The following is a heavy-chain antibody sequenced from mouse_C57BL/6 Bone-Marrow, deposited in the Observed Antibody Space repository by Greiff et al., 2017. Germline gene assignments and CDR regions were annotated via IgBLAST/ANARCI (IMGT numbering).Heavy chain of an antibody. J-gene: IGHJ2*01. CDR3: ARGGITTVVATDYFDY. CDR1: GYSFTGYY. Sequence: EVQLQQSGPELVKPGASVKISCKASGYSFTGYYMNWVKQSPEKSLEWIGEINPSTGGTTYNQTFKAKATLTVDKSYSTAYMQLKCLTSDDSAVYYCARGGITTVVATDYFDYWGQGTTRTVSS. CDR2: INPSTGGT. V-gene: IGHV1-42*01. D-gene: IGHD1-1*01.